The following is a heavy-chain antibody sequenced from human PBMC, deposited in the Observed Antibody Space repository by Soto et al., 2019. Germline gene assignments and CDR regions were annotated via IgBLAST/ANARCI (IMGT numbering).Heavy chain of an antibody. V-gene: IGHV1-18*01. CDR2: ISAYNGNT. J-gene: IGHJ4*02. CDR3: ASSLLVGYGLEGESD. CDR1: GYTLTRYG. Sequence: QVQLVQSGAEVKKPGASVKVSLKASGYTLTRYGISWVRQAPGQGLEWMGWISAYNGNTNYAQKLQGRVTMTTDTSTSTAYMELRSLRSDDTAVYYCASSLLVGYGLEGESDWGQGTLVTVSS. D-gene: IGHD5-18*01.